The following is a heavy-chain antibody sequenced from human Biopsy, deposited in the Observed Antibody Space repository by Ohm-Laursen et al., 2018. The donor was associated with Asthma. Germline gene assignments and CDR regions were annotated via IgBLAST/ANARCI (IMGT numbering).Heavy chain of an antibody. Sequence: SLRLSCAASGFAVSRDHMFWVRQAPGKGLEWVSVIYSGGTSHTADSVRGRFTISRDYSKNTLYLQMHSLRAEDTAVYYCAREDSSNWSHYYFDYWGQGILVTVSS. CDR2: IYSGGTS. J-gene: IGHJ4*02. CDR3: AREDSSNWSHYYFDY. V-gene: IGHV3-53*01. D-gene: IGHD3-22*01. CDR1: GFAVSRDH.